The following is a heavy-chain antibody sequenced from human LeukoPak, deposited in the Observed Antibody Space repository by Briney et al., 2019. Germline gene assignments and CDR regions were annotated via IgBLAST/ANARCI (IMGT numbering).Heavy chain of an antibody. J-gene: IGHJ4*02. CDR2: IYYSGST. V-gene: IGHV4-59*01. Sequence: KPSETLSLTCTVSGGSISSYYWSWIRQPPGKGLEWIGYIYYSGSTNYNPSLKSRVTISVDTSKNQFSLKLSSVTAADTAVYYRARGGPKYYDYVWGSLDYWGQGTLVTVSS. D-gene: IGHD3-16*01. CDR3: ARGGPKYYDYVWGSLDY. CDR1: GGSISSYY.